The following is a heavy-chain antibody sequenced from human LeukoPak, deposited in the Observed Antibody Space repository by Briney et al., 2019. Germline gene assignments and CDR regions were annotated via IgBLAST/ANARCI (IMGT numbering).Heavy chain of an antibody. V-gene: IGHV3-23*01. D-gene: IGHD3-22*01. CDR1: GFTVSSNY. J-gene: IGHJ4*02. CDR3: AKALRVVAPPSDY. CDR2: ISGSGGST. Sequence: GGSLRLSCAASGFTVSSNYMSWVRQAPGKGLEWVSAISGSGGSTYYADSVKGRFTISRDNSKNTLYLQMNSLRAEDTAVYYCAKALRVVAPPSDYWGQGTLVTVSS.